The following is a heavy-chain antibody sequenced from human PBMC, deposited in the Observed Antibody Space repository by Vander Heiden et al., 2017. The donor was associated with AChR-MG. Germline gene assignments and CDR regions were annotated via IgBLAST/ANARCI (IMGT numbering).Heavy chain of an antibody. J-gene: IGHJ6*02. CDR2: IYYSGST. CDR1: GGSISSYY. V-gene: IGHV4-59*01. CDR3: ARNPGVLGGGDYYYYGMDV. D-gene: IGHD3-10*01. Sequence: QVQLQESGPGLVKPSETLSLTCTVPGGSISSYYWSWIRQPPGKGLDWIGYIYYSGSTNYNPSLKMRVTISVDTSKNQFSLKLSSVTAAETAVYYCARNPGVLGGGDYYYYGMDVWGQGTTVTVSS.